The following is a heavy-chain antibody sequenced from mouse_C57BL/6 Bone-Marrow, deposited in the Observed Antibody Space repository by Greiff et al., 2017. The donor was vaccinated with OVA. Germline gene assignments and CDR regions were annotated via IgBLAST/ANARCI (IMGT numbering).Heavy chain of an antibody. CDR1: GYTFTSYW. D-gene: IGHD1-1*01. CDR3: TNYYGSSPLFAY. Sequence: VQLQQSGTVLARPGASVKMSCKTSGYTFTSYWMHWVKQRPGQGLEWIGAIYPGNSDPSYNQKFKGKAKLTAVTSASTAYMELSSLTNEDSAVYYCTNYYGSSPLFAYWGQGTLVTVSA. J-gene: IGHJ3*01. CDR2: IYPGNSDP. V-gene: IGHV1-5*01.